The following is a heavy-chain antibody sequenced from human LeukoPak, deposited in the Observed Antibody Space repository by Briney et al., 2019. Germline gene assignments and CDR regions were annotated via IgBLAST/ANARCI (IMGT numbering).Heavy chain of an antibody. Sequence: SSQTLSLTCTVSGGSISSGDYYWSWIRQPPGKGLEWIGYIYYSGSTYYNPSLKSRVTISVDTSKNQFSLKLSSVTAADTAVYYCARAVPEYDSSGYYLGYWGQGTLVTVSS. V-gene: IGHV4-30-4*01. CDR2: IYYSGST. J-gene: IGHJ4*02. CDR3: ARAVPEYDSSGYYLGY. D-gene: IGHD3-22*01. CDR1: GGSISSGDYY.